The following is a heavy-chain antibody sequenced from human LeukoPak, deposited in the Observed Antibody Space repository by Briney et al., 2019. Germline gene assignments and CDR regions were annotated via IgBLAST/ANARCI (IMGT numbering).Heavy chain of an antibody. CDR2: INAGNGNT. CDR3: ARGDDYYDSSGYYPGFDY. D-gene: IGHD3-22*01. J-gene: IGHJ4*02. Sequence: ASVKVSCKASGYTFTSYAMHWVRQAPGQRLEWMGWINAGNGNTKYSQEFQGRVTITRDTSASTAYMELSSLRSEDMAVYYCARGDDYYDSSGYYPGFDYWGQGTLVTVSS. CDR1: GYTFTSYA. V-gene: IGHV1-3*03.